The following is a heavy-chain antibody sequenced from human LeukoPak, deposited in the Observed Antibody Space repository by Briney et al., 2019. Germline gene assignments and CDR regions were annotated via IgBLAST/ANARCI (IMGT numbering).Heavy chain of an antibody. J-gene: IGHJ4*02. V-gene: IGHV3-7*01. CDR2: IKQDGSEK. CDR3: ARDRRYFVVVPAANDY. CDR1: GFTFSSYW. D-gene: IGHD2-2*01. Sequence: PGGSLRLSCAASGFTFSSYWMSWVRQAPGKGLEWVANIKQDGSEKYYVDSVKGRFTISRDNAKNSLYLQMNSLRAEDTAVYYCARDRRYFVVVPAANDYWGQGTLDTVSS.